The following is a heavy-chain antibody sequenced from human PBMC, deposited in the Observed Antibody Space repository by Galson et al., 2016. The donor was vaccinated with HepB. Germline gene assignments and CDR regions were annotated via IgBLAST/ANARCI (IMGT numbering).Heavy chain of an antibody. D-gene: IGHD2-21*01. Sequence: ETLSLTCTVSGTSIRSSPYYWSLIRQTPGKGLEWIGSIYYSGSTYYSPSLRSRVTISLDTSKNQFSLKLTSVTAADTGVYYCVRSPCGGECFTDFWGQGTLVTVSS. CDR2: IYYSGST. CDR3: VRSPCGGECFTDF. J-gene: IGHJ4*02. V-gene: IGHV4-39*01. CDR1: GTSIRSSPYY.